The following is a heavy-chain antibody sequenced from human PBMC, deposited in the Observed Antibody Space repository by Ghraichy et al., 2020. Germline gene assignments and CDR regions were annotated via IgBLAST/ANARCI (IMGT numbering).Heavy chain of an antibody. CDR1: LDSISRGYF. Sequence: SETLSLTCTVSLDSISRGYFWGWIRQPPGKGLEWIGSIFHSETSYINPSLNSRVTISVDTSKNQFSLKLSSVTAADTAVYYCAGVDKYFDYWGHGTLVTVSS. V-gene: IGHV4-38-2*02. J-gene: IGHJ4*01. CDR2: IFHSETS. CDR3: AGVDKYFDY. D-gene: IGHD3-22*01.